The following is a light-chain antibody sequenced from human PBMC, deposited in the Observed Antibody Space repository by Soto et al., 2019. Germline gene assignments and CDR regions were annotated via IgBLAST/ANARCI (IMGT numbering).Light chain of an antibody. CDR2: DVS. CDR1: SSDVGGYNY. V-gene: IGLV2-14*01. Sequence: QSALTQPASVSGSPGQSITISCTGTSSDVGGYNYVSWYQQHPGKAPKLMIYDVSNRPSGVSNRFSGSKSGNKASLTISCLQAEDEADYYCSSYTSSSTLVFGGGTKVTVL. J-gene: IGLJ2*01. CDR3: SSYTSSSTLV.